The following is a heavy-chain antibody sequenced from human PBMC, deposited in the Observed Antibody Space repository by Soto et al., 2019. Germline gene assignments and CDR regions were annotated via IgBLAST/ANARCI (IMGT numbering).Heavy chain of an antibody. V-gene: IGHV4-61*08. CDR1: GGSVSSGDDY. Sequence: QVQLQESGPGLVKPSETLSLTCTVSGGSVSSGDDYWNWIRQPPGKGLEWVGYVYFSGSTNYNPSLKSRVTISLDTSKKQFSLRVTSVTAADTAIYYCARLSSRGLDVWGQGTTVTVSS. CDR2: VYFSGST. J-gene: IGHJ6*02. CDR3: ARLSSRGLDV.